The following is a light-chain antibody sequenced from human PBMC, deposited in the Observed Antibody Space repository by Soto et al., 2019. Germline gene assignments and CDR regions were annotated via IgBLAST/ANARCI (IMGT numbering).Light chain of an antibody. CDR2: AAS. V-gene: IGKV1-39*01. CDR3: QQSYRTPYT. J-gene: IGKJ2*01. CDR1: QSINRD. Sequence: DIRVIQSPSSMSASVGDRDTVTCRASQSINRDLNWYKQKPGKAPKLLINAASSLQSGVPSRFSGSGSGTDFTLTISSLQPEDFATYYCQQSYRTPYTFGQGTKLEIK.